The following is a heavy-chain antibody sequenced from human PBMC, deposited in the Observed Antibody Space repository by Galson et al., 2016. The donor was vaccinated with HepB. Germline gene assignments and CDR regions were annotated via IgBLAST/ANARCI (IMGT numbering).Heavy chain of an antibody. Sequence: SVKVSCKVSGYALSELSMHWVRQAPGQGLEWMGGFDPEDDETNYAQKFQGRVTMTVDTSTDTAHMELGSLRAEDTAVYYCATGFMRPFGGVIVTGTGLDPWGQGTLVTLSS. CDR1: GYALSELS. J-gene: IGHJ5*02. D-gene: IGHD3-16*02. CDR2: FDPEDDET. V-gene: IGHV1-24*01. CDR3: ATGFMRPFGGVIVTGTGLDP.